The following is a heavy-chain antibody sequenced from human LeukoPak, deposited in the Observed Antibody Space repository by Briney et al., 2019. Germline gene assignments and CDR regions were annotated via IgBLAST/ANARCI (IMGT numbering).Heavy chain of an antibody. D-gene: IGHD1-26*01. CDR3: ARTAIHVHSGSYFDS. J-gene: IGHJ4*02. CDR1: GDSITSHDY. CDR2: IYSTGST. V-gene: IGHV4-4*07. Sequence: PSETLSLTCTVSGDSITSHDYWSWIRQPAGQGLEWIGRIYSTGSTNYNPSLKSRVTMFVDTSKNACSLKLSSVTAADTGVYYCARTAIHVHSGSYFDSWGQGTLVAVSS.